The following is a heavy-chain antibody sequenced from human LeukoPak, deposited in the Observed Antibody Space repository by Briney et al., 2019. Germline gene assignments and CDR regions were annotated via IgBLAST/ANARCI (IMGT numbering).Heavy chain of an antibody. J-gene: IGHJ4*02. CDR3: AKLGSGPAYYFDY. Sequence: PGGSLRLSCAASGFTFSSYAMSWVRQAPGKGPEWVSIISGSGGSTYYADSVKGRFTNSRDNSKNTLYLQMNSLRAEDTAVYYCAKLGSGPAYYFDYWGQGTLVTVSS. CDR2: ISGSGGST. CDR1: GFTFSSYA. D-gene: IGHD3-10*01. V-gene: IGHV3-23*01.